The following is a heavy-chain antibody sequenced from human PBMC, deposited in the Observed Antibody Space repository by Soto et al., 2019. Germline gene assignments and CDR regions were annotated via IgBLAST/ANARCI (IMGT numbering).Heavy chain of an antibody. Sequence: LSLTCTVSGGSISSSSYYWGWIRQPPGKGLEWIGSIYYSGSTYYNPSLKSRVTISVDTSKNQFSLKLSSVTAADTAVYYCVRRFGERYYWGQGTLVTVSS. J-gene: IGHJ4*02. D-gene: IGHD3-10*01. CDR3: VRRFGERYY. V-gene: IGHV4-39*01. CDR2: IYYSGST. CDR1: GGSISSSSYY.